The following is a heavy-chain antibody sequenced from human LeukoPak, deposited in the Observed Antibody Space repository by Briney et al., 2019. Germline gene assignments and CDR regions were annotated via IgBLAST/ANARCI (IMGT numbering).Heavy chain of an antibody. CDR1: GFTFSSYG. Sequence: GGSLRLSCAASGFTFSSYGMHWVRQAPGKGLEWVAVIPYDGSNKYYADSVKGRFTISRDNSKNTLYLQMNSLRAEDTAVYYCAKDLSSSSHTFDYWGQGTLVTVSS. CDR2: IPYDGSNK. D-gene: IGHD6-6*01. V-gene: IGHV3-30*18. J-gene: IGHJ4*02. CDR3: AKDLSSSSHTFDY.